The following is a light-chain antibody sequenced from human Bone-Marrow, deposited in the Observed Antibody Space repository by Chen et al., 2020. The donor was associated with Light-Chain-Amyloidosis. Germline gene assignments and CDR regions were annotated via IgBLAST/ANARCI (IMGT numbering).Light chain of an antibody. Sequence: SYELTQPPSVSVSPGQTARITCSGDDLPTKYAYWYQQKPGQAPVLVIHRDTERPSGISERFSGSHSGTTATLTIIGVQAEDEADYHCQSADSSGTYEVIFGVGTKLTVL. CDR3: QSADSSGTYEVI. CDR2: RDT. CDR1: DLPTKY. J-gene: IGLJ2*01. V-gene: IGLV3-25*03.